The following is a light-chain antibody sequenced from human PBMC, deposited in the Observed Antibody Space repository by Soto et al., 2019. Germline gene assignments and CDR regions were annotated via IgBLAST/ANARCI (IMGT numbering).Light chain of an antibody. J-gene: IGKJ4*01. V-gene: IGKV3-15*01. CDR2: GAS. Sequence: EIVLTQSPATLSLSPGERATLSCWASQSVSNSLAWYQQRPGQSPRLLISGASSGATGLPSRFSGSGFGTDFTLTINSLQSEDAAVYYCQQYHHWPVTFGGGTKVDIK. CDR3: QQYHHWPVT. CDR1: QSVSNS.